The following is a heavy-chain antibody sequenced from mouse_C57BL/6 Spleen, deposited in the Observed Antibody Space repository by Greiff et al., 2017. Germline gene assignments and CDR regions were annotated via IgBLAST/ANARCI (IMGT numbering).Heavy chain of an antibody. Sequence: EVKLMESGEGLVKPGGSLKLSCAASGFTFSSYAMSWVRQTPEKRLAWVAYISSGGDYIYYADTVKGRFTISRDNARNTLYLQMSSLKSEDTAMXYGTRENWDGYFDVWGTGTTVTVSS. CDR2: ISSGGDYI. V-gene: IGHV5-9-1*02. CDR3: TRENWDGYFDV. CDR1: GFTFSSYA. D-gene: IGHD4-1*01. J-gene: IGHJ1*03.